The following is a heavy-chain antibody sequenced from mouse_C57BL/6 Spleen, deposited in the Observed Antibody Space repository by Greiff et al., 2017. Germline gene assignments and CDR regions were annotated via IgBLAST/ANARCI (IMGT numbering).Heavy chain of an antibody. D-gene: IGHD1-1*01. CDR3: ARTILITTVVATDY. J-gene: IGHJ2*01. CDR1: GYAFSSSW. V-gene: IGHV1-82*01. CDR2: IYPGDGDT. Sequence: VQLQQSGPELVKPGASVKISCKASGYAFSSSWMNWVKQRPGQGLEWIGRIYPGDGDTNYNGKFKGKATLTAEKSSSTAYMQLSSLTSEDSAVYFCARTILITTVVATDYWGQGTTLTVSS.